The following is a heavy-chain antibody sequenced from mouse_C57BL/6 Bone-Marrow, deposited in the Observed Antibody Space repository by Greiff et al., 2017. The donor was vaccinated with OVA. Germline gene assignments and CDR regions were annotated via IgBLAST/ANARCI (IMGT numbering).Heavy chain of an antibody. V-gene: IGHV1-52*01. CDR2: IDPSDSDT. CDR1: GYTFTSYW. CDR3: ARELGPAGFAY. Sequence: QVQLQQPGAELVRPGSSVKLSCKASGYTFTSYWMHWVKQRPIQGLEWIGNIDPSDSDTHYNQKFKDKATLTVDKSSSTAYMQLSSLTSEDSAVYYCARELGPAGFAYWGQGTLVTVSA. J-gene: IGHJ3*01. D-gene: IGHD4-1*01.